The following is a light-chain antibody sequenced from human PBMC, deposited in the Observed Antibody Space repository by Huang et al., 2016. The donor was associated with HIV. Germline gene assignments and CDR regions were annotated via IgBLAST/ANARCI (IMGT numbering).Light chain of an antibody. CDR3: QQYEDLPIT. V-gene: IGKV1-33*01. Sequence: DIHMTQSPSSLSASLGGRVTITCQASQDINYFITWYQQIPGRSPKLQIYDASRLETWFPSRFSGRGSGTQFTLTITSLQPEDVATYYCQQYEDLPITFGQGTRLEL. J-gene: IGKJ5*01. CDR2: DAS. CDR1: QDINYF.